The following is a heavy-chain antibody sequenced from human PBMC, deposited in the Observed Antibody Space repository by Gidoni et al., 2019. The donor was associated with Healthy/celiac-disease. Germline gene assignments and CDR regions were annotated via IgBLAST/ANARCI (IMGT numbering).Heavy chain of an antibody. CDR2: INHSGST. J-gene: IGHJ4*02. V-gene: IGHV4-34*01. CDR3: ARGRRGAARGLVSLDY. Sequence: QVQLQQWGAGLLKPSETLSLTCAVYGGSFSGYYWIWIRQPPGKGLEWIGEINHSGSTNYNPSLKSRVTISVDTSKNQFSLKLSSVTAADTAVYYCARGRRGAARGLVSLDYWGQGTLVTVSS. CDR1: GGSFSGYY. D-gene: IGHD1-26*01.